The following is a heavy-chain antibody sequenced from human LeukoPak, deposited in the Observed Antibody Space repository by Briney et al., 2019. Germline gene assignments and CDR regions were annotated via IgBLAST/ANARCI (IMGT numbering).Heavy chain of an antibody. V-gene: IGHV1-2*06. D-gene: IGHD6-13*01. CDR2: INPNSGGT. CDR3: ARDPLDSSSWSYYFDY. J-gene: IGHJ4*02. CDR1: GYTFTGYY. Sequence: ASVTVSCKASGYTFTGYYMHWVRPAPGQGLEWMGRINPNSGGTNYAQKFQGRVTMTRDTSISTAYMDLSRLRSDDTAVYHCARDPLDSSSWSYYFDYWGQGTLVTVSS.